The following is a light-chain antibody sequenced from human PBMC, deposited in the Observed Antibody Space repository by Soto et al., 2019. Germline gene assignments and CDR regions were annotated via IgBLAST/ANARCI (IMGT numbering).Light chain of an antibody. V-gene: IGKV3-20*01. Sequence: EILLTQSPNTLSFSPGDIATIYWRSSQSIRSERLALYQQKPGQAPRLVIFDASNRASGMPERFSGSGSGTDFTLTIARLEPEDFAVYYCQEYDGAPITFALGTRLEI. CDR3: QEYDGAPIT. CDR1: QSIRSER. J-gene: IGKJ5*01. CDR2: DAS.